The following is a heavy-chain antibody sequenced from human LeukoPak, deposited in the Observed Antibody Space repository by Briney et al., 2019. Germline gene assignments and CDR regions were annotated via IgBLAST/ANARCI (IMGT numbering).Heavy chain of an antibody. J-gene: IGHJ4*02. V-gene: IGHV5-51*01. D-gene: IGHD3-22*01. CDR3: ARQGYDSSGYYYLFY. CDR1: GYGFTSYW. Sequence: GGSLQISCKGSGYGFTSYWIGWVRRGPGKGVEWRGIIYTGECDTRYSPSFQGQVTISADKSITTAYLQWSSLKASDTAMYYCARQGYDSSGYYYLFYWGQGTLVTVSS. CDR2: IYTGECDT.